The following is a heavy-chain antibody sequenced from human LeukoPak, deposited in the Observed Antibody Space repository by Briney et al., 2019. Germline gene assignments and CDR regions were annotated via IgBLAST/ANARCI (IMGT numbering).Heavy chain of an antibody. Sequence: GSLRLSCAASRFIFSSYGMHWVRQAPGKGLEWVAVIRYDGSNKYYADSVKGRFTISSDTSKNTLSLQMNSLRAEDTAVYYCARDLSPVVRASPMGYWGQGTLVTVSS. J-gene: IGHJ4*02. CDR1: RFIFSSYG. D-gene: IGHD3-10*01. V-gene: IGHV3-30*02. CDR2: IRYDGSNK. CDR3: ARDLSPVVRASPMGY.